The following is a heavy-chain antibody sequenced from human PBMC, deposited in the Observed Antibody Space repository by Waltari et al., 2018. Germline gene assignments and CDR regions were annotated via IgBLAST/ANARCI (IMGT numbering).Heavy chain of an antibody. V-gene: IGHV4-38-2*02. CDR3: ARDGDNGGNSWWFDP. D-gene: IGHD2-21*02. CDR1: GYSISSGYY. Sequence: QVQLQQSGPGLVRPSETLSHTCEVSGYSISSGYYWGWVLQSPARGREWMGSIYHSGTTSYNPSLKSRVTISMYTSKNQFSLKLFSVTAADTAVYYCARDGDNGGNSWWFDPWGQGTLVTVSS. CDR2: IYHSGTT. J-gene: IGHJ5*02.